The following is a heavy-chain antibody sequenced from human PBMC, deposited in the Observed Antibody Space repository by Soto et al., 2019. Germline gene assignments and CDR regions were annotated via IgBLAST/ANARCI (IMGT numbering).Heavy chain of an antibody. V-gene: IGHV1-8*01. CDR3: ARWTDGYYCYGMEV. J-gene: IGHJ6*01. D-gene: IGHD2-21*02. CDR1: GYTFTSYD. Sequence: QVQLVQSGAEVKKPGASVKVSCKASGYTFTSYDINWVRQATGQGREWMGWMNPNSGNTGYAQKFQGRVTMTRNTSISTAYMELSSRRSEGTAVYYVARWTDGYYCYGMEVWGQGTTVTVSS. CDR2: MNPNSGNT.